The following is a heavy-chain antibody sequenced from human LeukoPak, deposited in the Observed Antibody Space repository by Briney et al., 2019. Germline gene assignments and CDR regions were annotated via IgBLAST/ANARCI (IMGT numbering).Heavy chain of an antibody. CDR2: INGDGDAT. V-gene: IGHV3-43*01. Sequence: GGSLRLSCVASGFTFDDFTMYWVRQAPGKGLEWVSLINGDGDATYYADSVKGRFTISRDNSKNSLHLQMKSLRSEDSALYYRATGYSACDFVDSWGQGTLVTVSS. J-gene: IGHJ4*02. D-gene: IGHD5-12*01. CDR1: GFTFDDFT. CDR3: ATGYSACDFVDS.